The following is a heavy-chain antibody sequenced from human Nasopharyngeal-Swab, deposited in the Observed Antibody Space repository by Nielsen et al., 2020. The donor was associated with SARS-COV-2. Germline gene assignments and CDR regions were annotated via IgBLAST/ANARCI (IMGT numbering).Heavy chain of an antibody. Sequence: GGSLRLSCAASGFTFSSYAMTWVRQVPGKGLEWVSIISGSGDTTYYADSVKDRFTISRDNSKNTLYLQTNSLRVEDTAVYYCAKAPYLRGLDVWGQGTTVTVSS. CDR2: ISGSGDTT. D-gene: IGHD2-21*01. CDR1: GFTFSSYA. V-gene: IGHV3-23*01. J-gene: IGHJ6*02. CDR3: AKAPYLRGLDV.